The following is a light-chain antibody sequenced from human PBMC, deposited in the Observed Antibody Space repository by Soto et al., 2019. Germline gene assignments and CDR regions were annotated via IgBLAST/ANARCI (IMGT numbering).Light chain of an antibody. V-gene: IGLV1-44*01. CDR3: AAWDDSLSGGV. Sequence: QSVLTQPPSASGTPGQRVTISCSGSSSNIGRNTVNWYQQLPGTAPKLLMYANNQRPSGVPDRFSGSKSGTSASLAISGLQSEDEADYYCAAWDDSLSGGVFGTGTKLTVL. CDR1: SSNIGRNT. CDR2: ANN. J-gene: IGLJ1*01.